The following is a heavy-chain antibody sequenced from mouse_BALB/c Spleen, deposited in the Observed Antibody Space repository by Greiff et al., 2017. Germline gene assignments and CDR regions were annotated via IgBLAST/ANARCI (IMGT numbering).Heavy chain of an antibody. Sequence: QVQLKESGAELVKPGASVKLSCKASGYTFTSYWMHWVKQRPGQGLEWIGEIDPSDSYTNYNQKFKGKATLTVDKSSSTAYMQLSSLTSEDSAVYYCARGAITTAPYFDYWGQGTTLTVSS. J-gene: IGHJ2*01. CDR3: ARGAITTAPYFDY. CDR1: GYTFTSYW. V-gene: IGHV1-69*02. CDR2: IDPSDSYT. D-gene: IGHD1-1*01.